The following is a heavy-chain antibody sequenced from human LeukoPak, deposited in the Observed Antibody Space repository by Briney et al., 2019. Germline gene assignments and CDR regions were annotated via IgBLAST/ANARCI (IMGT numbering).Heavy chain of an antibody. CDR1: GFTFSSYS. V-gene: IGHV3-21*01. CDR3: ARGEDY. CDR2: NSSSGVYI. J-gene: IGHJ4*02. Sequence: PGGSLRLSCAASGFTFSSYSMKWVRQAPGKGLEWVSSNSSSGVYIYYADSVKGRFTISRDNAKNSLYLQMNSLRAEDTAVYYCARGEDYWGQGTLVTVSS.